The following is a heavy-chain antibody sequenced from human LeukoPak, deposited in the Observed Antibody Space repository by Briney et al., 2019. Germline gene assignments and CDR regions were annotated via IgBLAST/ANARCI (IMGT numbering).Heavy chain of an antibody. CDR3: ARAYYYDSSGYYSIFDY. V-gene: IGHV4-61*02. D-gene: IGHD3-22*01. Sequence: SETLSLTCTVSGGSISSGSYYWSWIRQPAGKGLEWIGRIYTSGSTNYNPSLKSRVTISVDTSKNQFSLKLSSVAAADTAVYYCARAYYYDSSGYYSIFDYWGQGTLVTVSS. CDR2: IYTSGST. CDR1: GGSISSGSYY. J-gene: IGHJ4*02.